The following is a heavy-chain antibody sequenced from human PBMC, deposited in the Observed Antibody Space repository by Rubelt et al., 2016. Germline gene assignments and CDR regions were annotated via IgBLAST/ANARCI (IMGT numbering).Heavy chain of an antibody. Sequence: QVQLVESGGGVVQPGRSLRLSCAASGFTFSSYGMHWVRQAPGKGLEWVAVISFDGSNKYYADSVKCRFTISRDESKNTVYLQMNSLRSEDTAVYYCAKGLAVAFNWFDPWGQGTLVTVSS. CDR3: AKGLAVAFNWFDP. CDR1: GFTFSSYG. D-gene: IGHD6-19*01. CDR2: ISFDGSNK. J-gene: IGHJ5*02. V-gene: IGHV3-30*18.